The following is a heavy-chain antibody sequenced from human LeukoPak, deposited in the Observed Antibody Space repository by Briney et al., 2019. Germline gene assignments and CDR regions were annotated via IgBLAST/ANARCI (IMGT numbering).Heavy chain of an antibody. D-gene: IGHD6-19*01. CDR1: GYTFTGYY. V-gene: IGHV1-2*06. CDR3: AMQWLSSWFDP. J-gene: IGHJ5*02. Sequence: ASVKVSCKASGYTFTGYYLYWVRQAPGQGLEWMGRINPNSGGTNYAQKFQGRVTITADESTSTAYMELSSLRSEDTAVYYCAMQWLSSWFDPWGQGTLVTVSS. CDR2: INPNSGGT.